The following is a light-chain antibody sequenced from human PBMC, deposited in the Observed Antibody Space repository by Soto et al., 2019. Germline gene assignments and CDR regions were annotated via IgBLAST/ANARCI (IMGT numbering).Light chain of an antibody. Sequence: AIQLTPSPSSLSASVGDRVTITCRASQGISSALAWYQQKPGKAPKLLIYDASSLESGVPSRFSGSGSGTDFTLTISSLQPEDFATYYCQQFNSYPRALTFGGGTKVEIK. V-gene: IGKV1-13*02. J-gene: IGKJ4*01. CDR3: QQFNSYPRALT. CDR2: DAS. CDR1: QGISSA.